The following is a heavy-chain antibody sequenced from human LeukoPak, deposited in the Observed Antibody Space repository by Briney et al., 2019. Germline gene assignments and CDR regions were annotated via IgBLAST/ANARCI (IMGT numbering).Heavy chain of an antibody. CDR1: GGSISSGGYY. V-gene: IGHV4-31*03. Sequence: SETLSLTCTVSGGSISSGGYYWSWSRQHPGKGLEWIGYIYYSGSTYYNPSLKSRVTISVDTSKNQFSLKLSSVTAADTAVYYCARSPVDYPTYWGQGTLVTVSS. J-gene: IGHJ4*02. D-gene: IGHD3/OR15-3a*01. CDR2: IYYSGST. CDR3: ARSPVDYPTY.